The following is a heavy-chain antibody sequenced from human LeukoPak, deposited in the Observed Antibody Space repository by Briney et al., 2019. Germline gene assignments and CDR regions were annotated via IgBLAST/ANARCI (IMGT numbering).Heavy chain of an antibody. J-gene: IGHJ4*02. CDR3: AKGKGVVPAAMPSDY. CDR2: ISGSGGST. CDR1: GFTFSSYA. V-gene: IGHV3-23*01. Sequence: GGSLRLSCAASGFTFSSYAMSWVRQAPGKRLEWVSAISGSGGSTYYADSVKGRFTISRDNSKNTLYLQMNSLRAEDTAVYYCAKGKGVVPAAMPSDYWGQGTLVTVSS. D-gene: IGHD2-2*01.